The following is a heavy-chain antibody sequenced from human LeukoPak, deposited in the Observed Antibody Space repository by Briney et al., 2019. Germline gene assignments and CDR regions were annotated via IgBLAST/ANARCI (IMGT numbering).Heavy chain of an antibody. D-gene: IGHD3-3*01. J-gene: IGHJ4*02. Sequence: GASVKVSCKASGGTFSSYAISWVRQAPGQGLEWMGGIIPIFGTANYAQKFQGRVTITADESTSTAYMELSSLRSEDTAVYYCARDSRTEADYDFWSGYYNYFDYWGQGTLVTVSS. CDR1: GGTFSSYA. CDR2: IIPIFGTA. CDR3: ARDSRTEADYDFWSGYYNYFDY. V-gene: IGHV1-69*13.